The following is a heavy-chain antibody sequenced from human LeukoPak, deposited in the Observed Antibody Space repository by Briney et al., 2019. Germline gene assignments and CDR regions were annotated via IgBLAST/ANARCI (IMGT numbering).Heavy chain of an antibody. J-gene: IGHJ5*02. V-gene: IGHV5-51*01. CDR1: GSTFTTYW. CDR2: IYPDDSYP. Sequence: PGEPLQISCKGTGSTFTTYWIGWARKLTGKGGEWMGIIYPDDSYPRYTPSFQAQVTISSAKSISPAYLQWSTLRASDTAIYYCARQFRDDYKFARFDPWGQGTLVTVSS. CDR3: ARQFRDDYKFARFDP. D-gene: IGHD5-24*01.